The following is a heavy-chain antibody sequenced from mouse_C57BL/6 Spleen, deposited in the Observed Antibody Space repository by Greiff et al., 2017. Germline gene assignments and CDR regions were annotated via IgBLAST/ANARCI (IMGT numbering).Heavy chain of an antibody. CDR1: GYTFTSYW. CDR2: FDPNSGGT. CDR3: AKDDGYYLTLAY. D-gene: IGHD2-3*01. V-gene: IGHV1-72*01. J-gene: IGHJ3*01. Sequence: VKLQQPGAELVKPGASVKLSCKASGYTFTSYWMHWVKQRHGRGLAWIGRFDPNSGGTKYNEKFKRKATLTVDKPSSTAYLQLSSLTSDDSAVYYCAKDDGYYLTLAYWGQGTLVTVSA.